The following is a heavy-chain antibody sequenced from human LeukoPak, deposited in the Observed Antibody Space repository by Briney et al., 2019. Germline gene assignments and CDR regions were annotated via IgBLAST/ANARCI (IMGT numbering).Heavy chain of an antibody. D-gene: IGHD2-2*01. Sequence: ASVKVSCKASGYTFTGYYMHWVRQAPGQGLEWMGWINPNSGGTNYAQKFQGWVIMTRDTSISTAYMELSRLRSDDTAVYYCAREYCSSTSCFDYFDYWGQGTLVTVSS. J-gene: IGHJ4*02. CDR3: AREYCSSTSCFDYFDY. V-gene: IGHV1-2*04. CDR2: INPNSGGT. CDR1: GYTFTGYY.